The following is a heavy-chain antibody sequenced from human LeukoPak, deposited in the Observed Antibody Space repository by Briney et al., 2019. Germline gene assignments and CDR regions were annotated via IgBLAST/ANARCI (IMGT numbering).Heavy chain of an antibody. CDR1: GFTFSSYG. V-gene: IGHV3-30*02. CDR2: IWYDGSNK. Sequence: GGSLRLSCAASGFTFSSYGMHWVRQAPGKGLEWVAVIWYDGSNKYYADSVKGRFTISRDNSKNTLYLQMNTLRAEDTAVYYCAKAGLGMATPMDLWGQGILVTVSS. J-gene: IGHJ4*02. CDR3: AKAGLGMATPMDL. D-gene: IGHD5-24*01.